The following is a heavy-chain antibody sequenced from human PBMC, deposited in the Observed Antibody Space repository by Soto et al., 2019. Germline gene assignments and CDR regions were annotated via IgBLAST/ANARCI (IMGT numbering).Heavy chain of an antibody. J-gene: IGHJ5*02. Sequence: QEQLVESGGDVVQPGGSLRLSCAASGFTLSRQDMHWVRQAPGNGLEWVAVLSYHGIAQYYADSVNSRFTISRDNSKNTLYLQINSLRVEDTALYYCVKGGWYGTSSPSDRWGQGTLVTVSS. D-gene: IGHD6-6*01. CDR1: GFTLSRQD. V-gene: IGHV3-30*18. CDR3: VKGGWYGTSSPSDR. CDR2: LSYHGIAQ.